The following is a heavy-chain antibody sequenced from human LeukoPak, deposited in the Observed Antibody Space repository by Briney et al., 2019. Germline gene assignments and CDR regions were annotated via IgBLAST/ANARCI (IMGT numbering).Heavy chain of an antibody. CDR1: GFSFSSYS. D-gene: IGHD3-22*01. Sequence: PGGSLRLSCAASGFSFSSYSMNWVRQAPGKGLEWVSYISSSSSTIYYADSVKGRFTISRDNAKNSLYLQMNGLRDEDTAVYYCARDFGYYDSQALGHWGQGTLVTVSS. CDR3: ARDFGYYDSQALGH. J-gene: IGHJ4*02. V-gene: IGHV3-48*02. CDR2: ISSSSSTI.